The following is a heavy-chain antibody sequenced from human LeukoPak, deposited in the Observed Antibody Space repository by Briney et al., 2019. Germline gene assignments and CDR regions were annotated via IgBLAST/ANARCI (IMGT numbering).Heavy chain of an antibody. J-gene: IGHJ4*02. CDR1: GGSISSYY. CDR2: IYYSGST. V-gene: IGHV4-59*12. D-gene: IGHD3-10*01. Sequence: SETLSLTCTVSGGSISSYYWSWIRQPPGKGLEWIGYIYYSGSTNYNPSLKSRVTISVDTSKNQFSLKLSSVTAADTAVYYCARDRVPHYYGSGDFDYWGQGTLVTVSS. CDR3: ARDRVPHYYGSGDFDY.